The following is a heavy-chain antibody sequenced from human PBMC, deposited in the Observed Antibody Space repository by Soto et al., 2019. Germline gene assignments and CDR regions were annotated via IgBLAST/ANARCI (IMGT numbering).Heavy chain of an antibody. V-gene: IGHV4-39*01. CDR3: ARQNGSGRSAFDI. D-gene: IGHD3-10*01. CDR1: GGSISGSSYY. J-gene: IGHJ3*02. CDR2: IYYGGST. Sequence: PSETLSLTCTVSGGSISGSSYYWGCIRHPPGKGLEWIGSIYYGGSTYYNPSLKSRVTISVDTSKDQFSLKLSSVTAADTAVYYCARQNGSGRSAFDIWGQGTMVTVSS.